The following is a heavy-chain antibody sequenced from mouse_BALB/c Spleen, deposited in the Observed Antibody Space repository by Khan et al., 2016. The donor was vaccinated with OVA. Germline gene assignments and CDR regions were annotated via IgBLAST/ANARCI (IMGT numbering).Heavy chain of an antibody. J-gene: IGHJ4*01. CDR1: GFSLTDYG. V-gene: IGHV2-4-1*01. CDR3: ARSSRLAMDY. CDR2: LWCGGST. Sequence: QVQLKQSGPGLVEPSQSLSINCTVSGFSLTDYGVHWVRQSPGKGLEWLGMLWCGGSTDYNAAFISRLSIRKDNSKSQVFFKVNSLQADDTAIYYCARSSRLAMDYWGQGTSVNVSS.